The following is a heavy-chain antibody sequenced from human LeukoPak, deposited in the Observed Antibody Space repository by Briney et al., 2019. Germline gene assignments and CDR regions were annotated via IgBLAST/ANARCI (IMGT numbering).Heavy chain of an antibody. V-gene: IGHV3-20*04. CDR2: INWNGGNT. CDR1: GFTFDDYG. Sequence: GGSLRLSCAASGFTFDDYGMSWVRQAPGKGLEWGVGINWNGGNTGYSDSVKGRFTISRDNAKNSLYLQMDSLRAEDTALYYCGRDLSGWYGPDYWGQGTLVTVSS. J-gene: IGHJ4*02. CDR3: GRDLSGWYGPDY. D-gene: IGHD6-19*01.